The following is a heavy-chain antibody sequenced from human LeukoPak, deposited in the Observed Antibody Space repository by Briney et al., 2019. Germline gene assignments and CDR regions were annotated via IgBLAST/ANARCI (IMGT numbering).Heavy chain of an antibody. Sequence: ASVKVSCKASGYTFSSYGFSWVRQAPGQGLEWMGWISAYNGDTKYAQKLQGRVTMTTDTSTTTAFMELRSLRSDDTAVYYCARVAERHLDYYFDYWGQGTLVTVCS. V-gene: IGHV1-18*01. CDR2: ISAYNGDT. D-gene: IGHD6-25*01. J-gene: IGHJ4*02. CDR1: GYTFSSYG. CDR3: ARVAERHLDYYFDY.